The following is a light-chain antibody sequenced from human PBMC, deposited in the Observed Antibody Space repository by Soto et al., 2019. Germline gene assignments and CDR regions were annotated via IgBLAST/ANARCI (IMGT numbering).Light chain of an antibody. CDR1: QSISSSY. V-gene: IGKV3D-7*01. CDR2: GAS. Sequence: EVVLTQSPATLSLSPGEGATLSCRVSQSISSSYLSWYQQRPGQAPRLLIYGASTRATGIPARLSGSGRGSGTDFTLTISSLQPEDFAVYYCHQDYNLPITFGQGTRLEIK. J-gene: IGKJ5*01. CDR3: HQDYNLPIT.